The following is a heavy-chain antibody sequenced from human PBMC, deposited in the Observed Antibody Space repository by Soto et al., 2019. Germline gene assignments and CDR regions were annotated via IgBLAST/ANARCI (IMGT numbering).Heavy chain of an antibody. CDR3: ARACGSCYDADAFDI. CDR1: GFTFSSYA. V-gene: IGHV3-48*04. Sequence: PGGSLRLSCAASGFTFSSYAMSWVRQAPGKGLEWVSYISSSGSTIYYADSVKGRFTISRDNAKNSLYLQVNSLRAEDTAVYYCARACGSCYDADAFDIWGQGTMVTVSS. J-gene: IGHJ3*02. D-gene: IGHD2-15*01. CDR2: ISSSGSTI.